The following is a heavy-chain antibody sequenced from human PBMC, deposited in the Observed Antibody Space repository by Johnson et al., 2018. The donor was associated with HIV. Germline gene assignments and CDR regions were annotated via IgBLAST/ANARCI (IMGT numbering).Heavy chain of an antibody. CDR2: IYSGDTT. D-gene: IGHD5-18*01. Sequence: VQLVESGGGLVQPGGSLRLSCAASGFTVSTNYMSWIRQAPGKGLEWVSVIYSGDTTYYAGSVKGRFTISRDNSKNTLYLQMNSLRVDDTAIYYCARGYTYGAFDIWGQGTMVTVSS. V-gene: IGHV3-66*01. CDR1: GFTVSTNY. CDR3: ARGYTYGAFDI. J-gene: IGHJ3*02.